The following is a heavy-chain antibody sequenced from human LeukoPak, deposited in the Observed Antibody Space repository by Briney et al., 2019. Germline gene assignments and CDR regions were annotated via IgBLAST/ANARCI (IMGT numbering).Heavy chain of an antibody. CDR2: ISSDGSNK. CDR1: KFTFSTFG. CDR3: RAATKYLDYYYDY. D-gene: IGHD3-22*01. V-gene: IGHV3-30*03. Sequence: GGSLRLSCAASKFTFSTFGMHWVRQAPGKGLEWVAVISSDGSNKYYADSVRGRFTISRDNSKDTLYLQMSSLRIEDTAVYYCRAATKYLDYYYDYWGQGTLVTVSS. J-gene: IGHJ4*02.